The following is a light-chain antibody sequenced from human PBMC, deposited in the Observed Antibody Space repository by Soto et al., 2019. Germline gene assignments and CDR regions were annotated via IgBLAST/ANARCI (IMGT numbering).Light chain of an antibody. CDR2: EVI. CDR3: SSYTSSSPIV. CDR1: TSDVGTYNR. J-gene: IGLJ2*01. Sequence: QSVLTQPPSVSGSPGQSITISCTGTTSDVGTYNRVSWYQQPPGTAPKLMIYEVIYRPSGVPDRFSGSKSGNTASLTISGLQAEDEADYYCSSYTSSSPIVFGGGTKVTVL. V-gene: IGLV2-18*02.